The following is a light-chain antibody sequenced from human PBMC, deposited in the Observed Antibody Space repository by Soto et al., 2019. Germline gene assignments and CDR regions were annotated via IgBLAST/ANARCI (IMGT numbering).Light chain of an antibody. CDR3: QHYKMYSPWT. V-gene: IGKV1-5*01. CDR1: QTIAKS. Sequence: DVQMTQSPSSLSPPVGDTSSITCRSFQTIAKSLNWYQQRPGKAPKLLIYDGSSLQSGVPSSFSGSGSGTEFTLTISSLQPDDFATYYCQHYKMYSPWTFGQGTKVDIK. J-gene: IGKJ1*01. CDR2: DGS.